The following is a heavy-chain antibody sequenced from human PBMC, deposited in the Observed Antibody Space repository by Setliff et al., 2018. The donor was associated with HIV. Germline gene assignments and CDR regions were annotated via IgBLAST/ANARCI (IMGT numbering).Heavy chain of an antibody. CDR1: GDPIRGYY. V-gene: IGHV4-59*08. Sequence: SETLSLTCTVSGDPIRGYYWSWIRQPPGKGLEWMGYVFYTGFAAYNPSLKSRLTISVDTSKSQFSLRLTSVTAADTAIYYCARQVSIPGVAITPVDYWGQGALVTVSS. D-gene: IGHD5-12*01. CDR3: ARQVSIPGVAITPVDY. J-gene: IGHJ4*02. CDR2: VFYTGFA.